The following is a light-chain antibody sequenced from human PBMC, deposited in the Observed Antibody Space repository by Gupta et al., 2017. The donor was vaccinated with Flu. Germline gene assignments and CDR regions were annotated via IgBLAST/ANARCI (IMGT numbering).Light chain of an antibody. V-gene: IGLV2-8*01. CDR2: EVS. Sequence: QSALTQPPSASGSPGQSVPISCTGTSSDVGGYNYVSWYQQHPANDPKLMIYEVSKRPSGVPDGRSGCNSAGTASLPAAALLAADEAAYYCSSSAAGNNIYVFGTGTKVTVL. J-gene: IGLJ1*01. CDR3: SSSAAGNNIYV. CDR1: SSDVGGYNY.